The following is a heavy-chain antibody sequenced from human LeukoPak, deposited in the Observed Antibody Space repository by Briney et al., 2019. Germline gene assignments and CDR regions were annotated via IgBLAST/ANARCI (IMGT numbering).Heavy chain of an antibody. D-gene: IGHD2-15*01. V-gene: IGHV4-4*07. CDR3: ARDYKVSTATVPYGMDV. Sequence: SETLSLTCTVSGGSFSSYFWTWIRQPAGKGLEWIGRIYTSGIANYNPSLKSRVTMSVDTSKNQFSLNLNSVTAADTAVYYCARDYKVSTATVPYGMDVWGQGTTVTVSS. J-gene: IGHJ6*02. CDR1: GGSFSSYF. CDR2: IYTSGIA.